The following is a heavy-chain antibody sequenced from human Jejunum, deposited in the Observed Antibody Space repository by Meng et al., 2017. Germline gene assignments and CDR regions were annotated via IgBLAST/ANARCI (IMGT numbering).Heavy chain of an antibody. Sequence: ERLGSGGWWVQPGGSVRFSGAASGFTFSTNYMSGVRRAQGSGLEWVSAIGRGNDTYYADSVKGRFTISRDKPMNTLYLEMNSLRAEDTAVYYCAKHLSGSYTFDYWGQGTLVTVSS. J-gene: IGHJ4*02. CDR2: IGRGNDT. CDR1: GFTFSTNY. V-gene: IGHV3-23*01. D-gene: IGHD1-26*01. CDR3: AKHLSGSYTFDY.